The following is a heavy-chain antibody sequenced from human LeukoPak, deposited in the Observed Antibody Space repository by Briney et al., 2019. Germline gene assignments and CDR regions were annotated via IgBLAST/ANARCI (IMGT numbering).Heavy chain of an antibody. V-gene: IGHV4-39*07. D-gene: IGHD6-13*01. J-gene: IGHJ4*02. CDR3: ARVLRDGSSSHYFDY. CDR1: GGSISSSSYY. CDR2: ICYSGST. Sequence: SETLSFTCTVSGGSISSSSYYWGWIRQPPGKGLEWIGSICYSGSTYYNPSLKSRVTVSVDTSKNQFSLKLSSVTAADTAVYYCARVLRDGSSSHYFDYWGQGTLVTVSS.